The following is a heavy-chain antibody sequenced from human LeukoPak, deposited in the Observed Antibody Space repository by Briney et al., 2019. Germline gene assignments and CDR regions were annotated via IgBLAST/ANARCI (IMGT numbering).Heavy chain of an antibody. J-gene: IGHJ4*02. Sequence: GGSLRLSCAASGFTVSSNYMSWVRQAPEKGLEWVSLIYSGGSTYYADSVKGRFTISKDNSKNTLYLQMNSLRAEDTAVYYCAKDAIAVPDSWGQGSLVTVSS. CDR1: GFTVSSNY. D-gene: IGHD6-19*01. CDR3: AKDAIAVPDS. V-gene: IGHV3-53*01. CDR2: IYSGGST.